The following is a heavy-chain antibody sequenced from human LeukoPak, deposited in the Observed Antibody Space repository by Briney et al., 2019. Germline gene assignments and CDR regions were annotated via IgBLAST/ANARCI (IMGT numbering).Heavy chain of an antibody. Sequence: SVFCGSAAGTEYPDSVKARFTISTDNSNNRLYMQMNRLRAEDTAVYYCAKIYDILTGYWLWGQGTLVTVSS. D-gene: IGHD3-9*01. CDR3: AKIYDILTGYWL. CDR2: FCGSAAGT. V-gene: IGHV3-23*01. J-gene: IGHJ4*02.